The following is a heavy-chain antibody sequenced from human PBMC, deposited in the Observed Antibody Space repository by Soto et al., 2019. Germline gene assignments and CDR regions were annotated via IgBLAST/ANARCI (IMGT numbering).Heavy chain of an antibody. J-gene: IGHJ4*02. Sequence: PGGSLRLSCAASGFTFSNYAMHWVRQAPGKGLEWVAVISYDGSNKYYADSVKGRFTISRDNSQNTLYLQMNSPTAEDTADYYCERRPTPYYFDYWGQGPLVTVSS. CDR2: ISYDGSNK. CDR1: GFTFSNYA. CDR3: ERRPTPYYFDY. V-gene: IGHV3-30-3*01.